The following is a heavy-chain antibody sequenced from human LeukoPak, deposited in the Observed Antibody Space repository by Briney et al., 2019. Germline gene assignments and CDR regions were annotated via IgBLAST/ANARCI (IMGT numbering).Heavy chain of an antibody. J-gene: IGHJ4*02. CDR2: ISISGGST. CDR1: GFTFSSHA. D-gene: IGHD4-17*01. V-gene: IGHV3-23*01. CDR3: ATEIRPNDY. Sequence: GSLRLSCAASGFTFSSHAMSWVRQAPGKGLEWVSSISISGGSTYYADSVKGRFTISRDNSKNTLYLQMTSLGPEDTGVYYCATEIRPNDYWGQGTLVTVSS.